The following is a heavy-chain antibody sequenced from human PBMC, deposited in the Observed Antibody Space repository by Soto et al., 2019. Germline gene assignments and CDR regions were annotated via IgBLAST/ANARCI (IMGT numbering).Heavy chain of an antibody. CDR3: AKTGTDGSWFDP. CDR1: GFSLRTSGMR. V-gene: IGHV2-70*04. CDR2: IDWDDDK. Sequence: SGPTLVNPTQTLTLTCTFSGFSLRTSGMRVSWIRHPPGKALEWLARIDWDDDKFYSTSLRTRLTISKDTSKNQVVLSMTNMDPVDTATYYCAKTGTDGSWFDPWGQGTLVTVSS. D-gene: IGHD1-1*01. J-gene: IGHJ5*02.